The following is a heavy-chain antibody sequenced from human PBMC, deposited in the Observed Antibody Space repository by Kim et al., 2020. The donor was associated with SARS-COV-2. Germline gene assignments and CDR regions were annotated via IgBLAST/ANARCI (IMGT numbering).Heavy chain of an antibody. CDR2: INSDGSST. Sequence: GGSLRLSCAASGFTFSSYWMHWVRQAPGKGLVWVSRINSDGSSTSYADSVKGRFTISRDNAKNTLYLQMNSPRAEDTAVYYCSGAGDAFDIWGQGTMVTVSS. D-gene: IGHD3-10*01. V-gene: IGHV3-74*01. CDR1: GFTFSSYW. CDR3: SGAGDAFDI. J-gene: IGHJ3*02.